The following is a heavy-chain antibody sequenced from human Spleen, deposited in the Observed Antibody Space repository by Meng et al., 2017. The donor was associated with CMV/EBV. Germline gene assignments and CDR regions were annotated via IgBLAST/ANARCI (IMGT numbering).Heavy chain of an antibody. J-gene: IGHJ4*02. CDR2: IGTVGDT. Sequence: GESLKISCAASGFTFSTYDFHWVRQPTGKGLEWVSSIGTVGDTYSIGSVKGRFIISREDAKNSVYLQMNGLRDGDTGLYYCARARSPTHFDYWGQGALVTVSS. V-gene: IGHV3-13*01. CDR1: GFTFSTYD. CDR3: ARARSPTHFDY.